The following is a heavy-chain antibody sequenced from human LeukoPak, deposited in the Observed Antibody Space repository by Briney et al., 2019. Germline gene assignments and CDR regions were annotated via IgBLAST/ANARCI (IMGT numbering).Heavy chain of an antibody. CDR2: INHSGST. J-gene: IGHJ6*02. Sequence: PSETLSLTCAVYGGSFSGYYWSWIRQPPGKGLEWIGEINHSGSTNYNPSLKSRVTISVDTSKNQFSLKLSSVTAADTAVYYCARGRFWCSGGSSYSGAPYYYYGMDVWGQGTTVTVSS. CDR1: GGSFSGYY. D-gene: IGHD2-15*01. V-gene: IGHV4-34*01. CDR3: ARGRFWCSGGSSYSGAPYYYYGMDV.